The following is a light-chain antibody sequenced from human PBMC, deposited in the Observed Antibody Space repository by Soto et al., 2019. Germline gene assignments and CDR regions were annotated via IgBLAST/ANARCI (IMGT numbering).Light chain of an antibody. CDR2: AAS. CDR1: QTISRS. J-gene: IGKJ2*01. V-gene: IGKV1-39*01. CDR3: QHSNSIPHT. Sequence: DIQMTQSPSSLSASVGDRVTITCRASQTISRSLNWYQQSPGKAPKLLIYAASTLQSGVPSGFSGSGSGTDFTLIISSLQPEHFATYDCQHSNSIPHTFGPGTKLEIK.